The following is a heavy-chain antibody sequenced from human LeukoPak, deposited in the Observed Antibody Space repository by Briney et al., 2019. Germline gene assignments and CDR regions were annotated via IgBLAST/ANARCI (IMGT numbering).Heavy chain of an antibody. CDR1: GGSISSGTYY. Sequence: TLSLTCTVSGGSISSGTYYWSWILQPAGKRLEWIGHIYTGGSTNYNPSLKSRVTISIDTSKNQFSLRLNSVTAADTAVYYCARENAVSSNWFDPWGQGTLVTVSS. V-gene: IGHV4-61*09. CDR3: ARENAVSSNWFDP. D-gene: IGHD6-6*01. CDR2: IYTGGST. J-gene: IGHJ5*02.